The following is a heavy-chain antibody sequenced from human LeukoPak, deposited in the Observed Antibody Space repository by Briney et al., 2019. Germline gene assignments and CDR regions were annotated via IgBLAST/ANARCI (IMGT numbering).Heavy chain of an antibody. Sequence: SETLSLTCTVSGGSISSGDHYWNWIRQHPGKGLEWIGYIYYSGSAYYNPSLKSRVTISIDTSKNQSSLKLSSVTAADTAVYYCSSNYYGSGSYRSWDYWGQRTLVTVSS. D-gene: IGHD3-10*01. CDR2: IYYSGSA. V-gene: IGHV4-31*03. CDR1: GGSISSGDHY. J-gene: IGHJ4*02. CDR3: SSNYYGSGSYRSWDY.